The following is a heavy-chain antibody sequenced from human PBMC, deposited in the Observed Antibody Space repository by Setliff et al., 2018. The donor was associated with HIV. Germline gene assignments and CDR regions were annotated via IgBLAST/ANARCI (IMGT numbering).Heavy chain of an antibody. J-gene: IGHJ3*01. V-gene: IGHV3-23*01. CDR1: GFTFSFHA. CDR3: AKPTSGMYPRSFDL. CDR2: INGDGDST. Sequence: PGGSLRLSCAASGFTFSFHAMTWVRQAPGKGLEWVSGINGDGDSTYYADSVKGRFAVSRDDSKNTLYLEMSGLRAEDTAIYYCAKPTSGMYPRSFDLWGQGTMVTVSS. D-gene: IGHD1-1*01.